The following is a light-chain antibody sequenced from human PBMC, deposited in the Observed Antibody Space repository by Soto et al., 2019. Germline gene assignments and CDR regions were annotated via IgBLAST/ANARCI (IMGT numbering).Light chain of an antibody. Sequence: DIQMTQSPSSLSASVGDRVTITCQASQDISNDLNWYQQKPGKAPKLLIYDASNLETGVPSIFSGSGSGTDFTCTISSLQPEDIATYYCQQNDNLPLTFGGGTKVEIK. J-gene: IGKJ4*01. CDR2: DAS. CDR1: QDISND. CDR3: QQNDNLPLT. V-gene: IGKV1-33*01.